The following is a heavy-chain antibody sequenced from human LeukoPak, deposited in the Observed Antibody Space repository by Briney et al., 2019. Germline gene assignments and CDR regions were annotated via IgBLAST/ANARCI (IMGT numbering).Heavy chain of an antibody. J-gene: IGHJ4*02. CDR1: GFTFSTNA. D-gene: IGHD3-9*01. CDR3: ARQGDDFLTAFYT. V-gene: IGHV3-23*01. Sequence: GGSLRLSCAASGFTFSTNAMSWVRQAPGKGLEWVSVITNGSSNTHYADSVKGRFTISRDNSKNTLYLPMNSLRAEDTAVYYCARQGDDFLTAFYTWGQGTLVTVSS. CDR2: ITNGSSNT.